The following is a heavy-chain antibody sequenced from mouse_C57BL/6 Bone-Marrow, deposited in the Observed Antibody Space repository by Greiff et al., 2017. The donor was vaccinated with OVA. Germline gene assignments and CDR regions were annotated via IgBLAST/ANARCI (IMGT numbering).Heavy chain of an antibody. CDR1: GFTFTDYY. CDR2: IRNKANGYKT. CDR3: ARSYGYVLFAY. Sequence: EVQGVESGGGLVQPGGSLSLSCAASGFTFTDYYMRWVRQPPGKALEWLGFIRNKANGYKTEYSASVKGRFTISRDNSQSILYLQMNALRAEDSATYYCARSYGYVLFAYWGQGTLVTVSA. V-gene: IGHV7-3*01. J-gene: IGHJ3*01. D-gene: IGHD2-2*01.